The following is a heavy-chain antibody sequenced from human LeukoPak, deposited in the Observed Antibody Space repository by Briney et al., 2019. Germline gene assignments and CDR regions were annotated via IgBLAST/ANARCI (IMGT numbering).Heavy chain of an antibody. CDR1: GGSFSGYY. J-gene: IGHJ2*01. Sequence: SETLSLTCAVYGGSFSGYYWSWTRQPPGKGLEWIGEINHSGSTNYNPSLKSRVTISVDTSKNQFSLKLSSVTAADTAVYYCARGGYNWNPRGYFDLWGRGTLVTVSS. CDR2: INHSGST. D-gene: IGHD1-20*01. V-gene: IGHV4-34*01. CDR3: ARGGYNWNPRGYFDL.